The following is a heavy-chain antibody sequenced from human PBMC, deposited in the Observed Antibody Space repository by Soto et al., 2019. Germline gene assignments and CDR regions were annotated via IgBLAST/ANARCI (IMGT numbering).Heavy chain of an antibody. Sequence: GASVKVSCKASGGTFSSYTISWVRQAPGQGLEWMGRIIPILGIANYAQKFQGRVTITADKSTCTAYMELSSLRSEDTAVYYCARGYDYVWGSYRSDAFDIWGHGTMVTVSS. CDR3: ARGYDYVWGSYRSDAFDI. J-gene: IGHJ3*02. CDR1: GGTFSSYT. D-gene: IGHD3-16*02. CDR2: IIPILGIA. V-gene: IGHV1-69*02.